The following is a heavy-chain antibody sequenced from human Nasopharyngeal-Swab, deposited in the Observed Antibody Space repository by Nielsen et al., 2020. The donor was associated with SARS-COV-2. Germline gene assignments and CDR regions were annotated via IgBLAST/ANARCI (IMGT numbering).Heavy chain of an antibody. CDR3: ARDRTGYSSSWYYYYYGMDV. J-gene: IGHJ6*02. CDR1: GGSFSGYY. Sequence: SETLSLTCAVYGGSFSGYYWSWIRQPPGKGLEWIGYIYYSGSTNYNPSLKSRVTISVDTSKNQFSLKLSSVTAADTAVYYCARDRTGYSSSWYYYYYGMDVWGQGTTVTVSS. D-gene: IGHD6-13*01. CDR2: IYYSGST. V-gene: IGHV4-59*01.